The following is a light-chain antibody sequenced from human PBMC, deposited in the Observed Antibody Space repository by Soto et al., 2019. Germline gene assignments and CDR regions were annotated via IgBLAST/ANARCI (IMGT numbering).Light chain of an antibody. V-gene: IGLV1-40*01. CDR1: SSNIGAAYD. CDR2: GNN. Sequence: VVTQPPSVSGAPGQKVTISCTRSSSNIGAAYDVHWYQHLPGTAPKLLIYGNNNRPSGVPDRFSGSKSGTSASLAITGLQAEDEADYYCQSYDSSLSGWVFGGGTKLTVL. J-gene: IGLJ3*02. CDR3: QSYDSSLSGWV.